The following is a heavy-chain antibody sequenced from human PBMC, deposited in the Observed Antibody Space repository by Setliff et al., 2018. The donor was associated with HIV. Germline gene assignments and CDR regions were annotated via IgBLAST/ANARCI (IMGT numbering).Heavy chain of an antibody. V-gene: IGHV1-69*05. CDR3: AVPSTEPSGEDYSNYWGGAYDFDS. CDR1: GGAFSSYA. CDR2: IIPILGKS. D-gene: IGHD4-4*01. Sequence: GASVKVSCKASGGAFSSYAFSWVRQAPGQGLEWMGEIIPILGKSNYTQKSRGRVTMTTDEPTSTANMELSSLRSEDTAVYYGAVPSTEPSGEDYSNYWGGAYDFDSWGQGTLVTVSS. J-gene: IGHJ4*02.